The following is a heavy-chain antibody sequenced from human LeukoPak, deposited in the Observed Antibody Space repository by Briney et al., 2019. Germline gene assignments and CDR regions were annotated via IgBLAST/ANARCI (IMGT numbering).Heavy chain of an antibody. CDR3: ARGSGYLETFDY. CDR2: ISYDGSNK. Sequence: GRSLRLSCAASGFIFSSYAMHWVRQAPGKGLEWGAVISYDGSNKYYADSVKGRFTISRDNSRNTLYLQMNSLRAEDTAVYYCARGSGYLETFDYWGQGTLVTVSS. CDR1: GFIFSSYA. V-gene: IGHV3-30*04. J-gene: IGHJ4*02. D-gene: IGHD3-22*01.